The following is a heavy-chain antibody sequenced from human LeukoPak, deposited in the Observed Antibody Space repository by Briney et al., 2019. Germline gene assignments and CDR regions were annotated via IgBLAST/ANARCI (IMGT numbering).Heavy chain of an antibody. J-gene: IGHJ4*03. CDR2: ISTTSSTI. D-gene: IGHD3-22*01. Sequence: PGGSLRLSCAASGFTFSSYSMNWVRQAPGKGLEWVAYISTTSSTIKYEDSVKGRITISRDNAKNSVYVQMNSLRDEDTAVYYCAREHDSSDYYRGYIDYWGRGTLVTVSS. CDR1: GFTFSSYS. V-gene: IGHV3-48*02. CDR3: AREHDSSDYYRGYIDY.